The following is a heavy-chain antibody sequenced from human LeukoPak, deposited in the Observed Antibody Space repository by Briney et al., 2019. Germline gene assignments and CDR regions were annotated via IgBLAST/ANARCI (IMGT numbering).Heavy chain of an antibody. CDR3: ARGADAVTTFPYWYFDL. CDR2: TSYDGYAK. D-gene: IGHD4-11*01. V-gene: IGHV3-30*19. J-gene: IGHJ2*01. Sequence: PGGSLRLSCAASGFTFSSYGMHWVRQAPGKGLDWVAFTSYDGYAKYTADSVKGRFTVSRDNSKNTLYLQMNSLRAEDTAVYYCARGADAVTTFPYWYFDLWGRGTLVTVSP. CDR1: GFTFSSYG.